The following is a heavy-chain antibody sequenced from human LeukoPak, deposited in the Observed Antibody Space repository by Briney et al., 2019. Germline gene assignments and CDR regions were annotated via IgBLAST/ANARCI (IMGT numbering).Heavy chain of an antibody. J-gene: IGHJ5*02. CDR3: ARYYHGSAIDP. V-gene: IGHV4-30-4*01. CDR1: GGSISSGDYY. CDR2: IYYSGST. D-gene: IGHD3-10*01. Sequence: SETLSLTCTVSGGSISSGDYYWSWIRQPPGKGLEWLGYIYYSGSTYYNPSLKSRVTISLDTSKNKFSLKLHSVTAADAAMYYCARYYHGSAIDPWGQGTLVTVSS.